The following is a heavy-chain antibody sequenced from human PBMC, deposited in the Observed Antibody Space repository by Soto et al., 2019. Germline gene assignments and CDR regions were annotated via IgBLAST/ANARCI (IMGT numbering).Heavy chain of an antibody. CDR1: GYTFNIYG. V-gene: IGHV1-18*01. Sequence: QVQLVQSEAEVKKPGASVKVSCKASGYTFNIYGISWVRQAPGQGLEWMGWISPYNDNKKYAQNLQGRVIMTTDTSTSTAYMELRSLRSDDTAVYYCARELSALGTIDFWGQGTLVTVSS. CDR2: ISPYNDNK. CDR3: ARELSALGTIDF. J-gene: IGHJ4*02. D-gene: IGHD1-7*01.